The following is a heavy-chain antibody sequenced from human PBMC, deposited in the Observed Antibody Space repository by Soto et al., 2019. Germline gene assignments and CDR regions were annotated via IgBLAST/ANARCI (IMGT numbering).Heavy chain of an antibody. CDR2: MNPNSGNT. CDR1: GYTFTSYD. D-gene: IGHD5-18*01. Sequence: QVQLVQSGAEVKKPGASVKVSCKASGYTFTSYDINWVRQATGQGLEWMGWMNPNSGNTGYAQKFQGRVTMSRNTSISTAYMELSSLRSEDTAVYCWGREGGYSYGFDYWGQGTLVTVSS. J-gene: IGHJ4*02. V-gene: IGHV1-8*01. CDR3: GREGGYSYGFDY.